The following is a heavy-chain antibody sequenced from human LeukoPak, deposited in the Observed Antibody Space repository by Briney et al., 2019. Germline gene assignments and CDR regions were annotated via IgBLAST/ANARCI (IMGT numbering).Heavy chain of an antibody. V-gene: IGHV3-23*01. CDR2: ISGRGDAS. CDR3: AKAPPDKWEYYYGMDV. CDR1: GFTFSGYA. Sequence: GGSLRLSCAASGFTFSGYAMTWVRQAPGKGLEWVSAISGRGDASYYAESVKGRFTIPRDNSKSTLYLQMNSLRAEDTAVYYCAKAPPDKWEYYYGMDVWGKGTTVTVSS. D-gene: IGHD1-26*01. J-gene: IGHJ6*04.